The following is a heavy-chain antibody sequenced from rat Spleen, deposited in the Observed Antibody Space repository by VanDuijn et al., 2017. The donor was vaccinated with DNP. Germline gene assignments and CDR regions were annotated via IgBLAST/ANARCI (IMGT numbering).Heavy chain of an antibody. J-gene: IGHJ2*01. CDR2: ITSSGGST. Sequence: EVQLVESGGDLVQPGRSLKLSCVASGFTFNKYWMTWIRQVPGKGLEWVAAITSSGGSTYYPDSVKGRFTVSRDNAKSTLYLQMDSLRSEDTATYYCARRGYYGSYWYFDYWGQGVMVTVSS. D-gene: IGHD1-3*01. CDR3: ARRGYYGSYWYFDY. V-gene: IGHV5-31*01. CDR1: GFTFNKYW.